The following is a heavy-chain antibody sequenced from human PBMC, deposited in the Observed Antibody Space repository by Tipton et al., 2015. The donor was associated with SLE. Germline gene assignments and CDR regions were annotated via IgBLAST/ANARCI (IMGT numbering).Heavy chain of an antibody. CDR2: INPHSGGT. D-gene: IGHD3-16*01. J-gene: IGHJ4*02. CDR3: ARGSPSERGRYFDY. CDR1: GYTFTSYA. Sequence: QLVQSGSALKKPGASVKVSCKASGYTFTSYAMNWVRQAPGQGLEGLGRINPHSGGTDYAQKFQGRVTMTRDTSISTAYMEMSRLKFDDTAVYYCARGSPSERGRYFDYWGQGALVTVSS. V-gene: IGHV1-2*06.